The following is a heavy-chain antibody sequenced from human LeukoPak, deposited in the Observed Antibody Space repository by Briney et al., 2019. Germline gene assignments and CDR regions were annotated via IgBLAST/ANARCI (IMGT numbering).Heavy chain of an antibody. V-gene: IGHV3-48*03. Sequence: GGSLRLSCAASGFTFSSYEFSWVRQAPGKGLEWVSYISSSGSTIYYADSVKGRFTISRDNAKNALYLQMNSLRAEDTAVYYCARSSLSGYLYYFDYWGQGTLVTVSS. CDR2: ISSSGSTI. CDR3: ARSSLSGYLYYFDY. CDR1: GFTFSSYE. J-gene: IGHJ4*02. D-gene: IGHD3-22*01.